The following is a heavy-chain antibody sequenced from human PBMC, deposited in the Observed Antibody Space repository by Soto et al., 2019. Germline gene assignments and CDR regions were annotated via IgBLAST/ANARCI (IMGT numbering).Heavy chain of an antibody. Sequence: HPGGSLRLSCAASGFTFSSYAMSWVRQAPGKGLEWVSTMSGGVGSTYYAGSVKGRFTISRDNSKNTLYLQMNSLRAEDTAVYYCANYSGLSMDVWGQGTTVTAP. CDR2: MSGGVGST. J-gene: IGHJ6*02. CDR3: ANYSGLSMDV. D-gene: IGHD2-21*01. V-gene: IGHV3-23*01. CDR1: GFTFSSYA.